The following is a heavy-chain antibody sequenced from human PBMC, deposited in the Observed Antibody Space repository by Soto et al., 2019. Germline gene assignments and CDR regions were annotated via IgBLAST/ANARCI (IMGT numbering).Heavy chain of an antibody. V-gene: IGHV4-39*01. J-gene: IGHJ4*02. CDR1: GGSISSRDHW. CDR2: IYYTGNT. Sequence: SETLSLTCTVSGGSISSRDHWWAWIRQPPGKGLGWIGNIYYTGNTYYSPSLKSGVTISVDTSKNQFSLRLSSVTAADTGVYYCARGMFYYTSGSYYDDPAAFDYWGQGILVTVSS. D-gene: IGHD3-10*01. CDR3: ARGMFYYTSGSYYDDPAAFDY.